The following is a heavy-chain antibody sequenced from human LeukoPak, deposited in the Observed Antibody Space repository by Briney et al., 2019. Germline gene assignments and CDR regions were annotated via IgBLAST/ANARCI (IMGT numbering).Heavy chain of an antibody. CDR2: TYYTSKWTG. V-gene: IGHV6-1*01. D-gene: IGHD4-23*01. CDR1: GDSVSSGSSS. Sequence: SQTLSLTCAISGDSVSSGSSSWHWIRQSPSRGLEWLGRTYYTSKWTGDSALSVRSRIAITPDTSKNQFTLQLNSVTGDDTAAYYCVRRAKGNSYFDPWGQGTLVVVSS. CDR3: VRRAKGNSYFDP. J-gene: IGHJ5*02.